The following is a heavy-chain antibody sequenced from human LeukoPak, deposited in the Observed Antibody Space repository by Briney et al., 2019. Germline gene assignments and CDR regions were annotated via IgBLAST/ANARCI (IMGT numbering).Heavy chain of an antibody. CDR1: GFTFSGYS. D-gene: IGHD1-26*01. Sequence: PGGSLRLSCAASGFTFSGYSMNWVRQAPGKGLEWVSSISSSSSYIYYADSVKGRFTISRDNAKNSLYLQMNSLRVEDTAVYYCARAVVGARDGGTDYWGQGTLVTVSS. J-gene: IGHJ4*02. CDR2: ISSSSSYI. V-gene: IGHV3-21*01. CDR3: ARAVVGARDGGTDY.